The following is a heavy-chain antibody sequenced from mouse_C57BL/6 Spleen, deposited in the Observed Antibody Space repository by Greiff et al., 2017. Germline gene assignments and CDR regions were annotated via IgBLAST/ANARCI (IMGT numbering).Heavy chain of an antibody. Sequence: QVQLQQPGAELVRPGSSVKLSCKASGYTFTSYWMHWVKQRPIQGLEWIGNIDPSDSETHYNQKFKDKATLTVDKPSSTAYMQLSSLTSEDSAVYYCALYSNYLYYFDYWGQGTTLTVSS. D-gene: IGHD2-5*01. V-gene: IGHV1-52*01. J-gene: IGHJ2*01. CDR1: GYTFTSYW. CDR2: IDPSDSET. CDR3: ALYSNYLYYFDY.